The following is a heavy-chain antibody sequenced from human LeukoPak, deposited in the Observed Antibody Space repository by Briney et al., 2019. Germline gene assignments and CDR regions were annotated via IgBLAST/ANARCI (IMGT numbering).Heavy chain of an antibody. CDR2: ISWNSGST. D-gene: IGHD3-22*01. J-gene: IGHJ4*02. V-gene: IGHV3-9*01. Sequence: GGSLRLSCAASGFTFDDYAMHWVRQAPGKGLEWVSGISWNSGSTGYADSVKGRFSTSRDNAKNSLYLQMNSLREDDTALYYCVKGPTYYYDSRGYPGDYWGQGTLVTVSS. CDR1: GFTFDDYA. CDR3: VKGPTYYYDSRGYPGDY.